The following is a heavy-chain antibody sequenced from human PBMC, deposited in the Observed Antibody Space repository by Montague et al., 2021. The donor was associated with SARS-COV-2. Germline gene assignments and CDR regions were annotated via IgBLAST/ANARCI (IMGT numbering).Heavy chain of an antibody. J-gene: IGHJ6*02. D-gene: IGHD6-13*01. CDR2: INHSGST. V-gene: IGHV4-34*01. CDR1: GGSFSGYY. CDR3: ARGGSSSSWYDNYYCMDA. Sequence: SETLSLTCAVYGGSFSGYYWSWIRQPPGKGLEWIGEINHSGSTNYNPSLKSRVTISVDTSKNQFSLKLSSVTAADTAVYYCARGGSSSSWYDNYYCMDAWGQGTMVTVSS.